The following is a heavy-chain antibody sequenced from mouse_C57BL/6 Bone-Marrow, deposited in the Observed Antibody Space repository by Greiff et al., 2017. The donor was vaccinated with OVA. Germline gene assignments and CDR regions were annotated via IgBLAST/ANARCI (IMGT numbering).Heavy chain of an antibody. D-gene: IGHD1-1*01. CDR2: IYPRSGNT. V-gene: IGHV1-81*01. CDR3: ARRYGSWGAY. CDR1: GYTFTSYG. J-gene: IGHJ3*01. Sequence: VQLQESGAELARPGASVKLSCKASGYTFTSYGISWVKQRTGQGLEWIGEIYPRSGNTYYNEKFKGKATLTADKSSSTAYMELRSLTSEDSAVYFCARRYGSWGAYWGQGTLVTVSA.